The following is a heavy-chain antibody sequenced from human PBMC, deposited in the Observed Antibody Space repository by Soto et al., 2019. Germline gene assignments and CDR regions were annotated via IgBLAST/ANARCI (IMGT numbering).Heavy chain of an antibody. J-gene: IGHJ5*02. V-gene: IGHV3-23*01. Sequence: PGGSLRLSCAASGFSFSSYAISWVRQAPGKWLEWVSSIGGRGGSTYYADTVKGRFTISRDNSKNTVYVQMNSLRVEDTAVYYCAKQGDYDFWSSSNNWLDPWGQGTLGTVAS. CDR2: IGGRGGST. CDR1: GFSFSSYA. D-gene: IGHD3-3*01. CDR3: AKQGDYDFWSSSNNWLDP.